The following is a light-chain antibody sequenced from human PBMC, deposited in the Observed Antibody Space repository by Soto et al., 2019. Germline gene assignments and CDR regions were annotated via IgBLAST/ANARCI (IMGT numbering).Light chain of an antibody. V-gene: IGLV1-40*01. CDR1: SSNIGTSFG. J-gene: IGLJ3*02. Sequence: QPVLTQPPSVSGAPGQRITISCAGSSSNIGTSFGVHWYQQLPGTAPKLLIYGNNNRPSGVPDRFSGSKSGTSASLAITGLQAEDEADYYCQSYDSSLINWVFGGGTKLTVL. CDR3: QSYDSSLINWV. CDR2: GNN.